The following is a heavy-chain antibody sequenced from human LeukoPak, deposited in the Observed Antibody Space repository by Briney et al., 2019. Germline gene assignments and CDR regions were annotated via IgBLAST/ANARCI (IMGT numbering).Heavy chain of an antibody. Sequence: SETLSLTCAVSGGSISSSNWWSWVRQPPGKGLEWIGEIYHSGSTNYNPSLKSRVTISVDKSKNQFSLKLSSVTAADTAVYYCARGGIVGATYFDYWGQGTLVTVSS. J-gene: IGHJ4*02. V-gene: IGHV4-4*02. CDR3: ARGGIVGATYFDY. D-gene: IGHD1-26*01. CDR2: IYHSGST. CDR1: GGSISSSNW.